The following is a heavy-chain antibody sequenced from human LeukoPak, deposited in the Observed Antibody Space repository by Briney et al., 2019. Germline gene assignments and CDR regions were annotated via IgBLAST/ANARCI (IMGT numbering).Heavy chain of an antibody. CDR1: GGSISSYY. Sequence: SETLSLTCTVSGGSISSYYWSWIRQPPGKGLEGIGYIYYSGSTNYNPPLKSRVTISVDTSKNQFSLKLSSVTAADTAVNYCARANKAYSSSSYYYYMDVWGKGTTVTVSS. CDR3: ARANKAYSSSSYYYYMDV. D-gene: IGHD6-13*01. CDR2: IYYSGST. J-gene: IGHJ6*03. V-gene: IGHV4-59*01.